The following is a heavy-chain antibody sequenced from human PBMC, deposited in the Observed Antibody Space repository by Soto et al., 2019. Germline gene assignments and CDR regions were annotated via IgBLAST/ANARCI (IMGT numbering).Heavy chain of an antibody. CDR2: IIPISGTV. CDR1: GGTFRTYA. V-gene: IGHV1-69*12. Sequence: QVQLLQSGAEVKKPGSSVRVSCEASGGTFRTYAISWVRQAPGQGHEWMGEIIPISGTVNYAQQFQGRVTITADESTTTVYMDLTSLRSEDTAVYYCAKRALAGTPTSYYYYGMEVWGQGTTVTFSS. J-gene: IGHJ6*02. CDR3: AKRALAGTPTSYYYYGMEV. D-gene: IGHD6-19*01.